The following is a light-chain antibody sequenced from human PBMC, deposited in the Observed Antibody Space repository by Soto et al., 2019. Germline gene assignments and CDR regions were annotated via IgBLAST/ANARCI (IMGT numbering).Light chain of an antibody. V-gene: IGKV3-20*01. CDR3: QQSARSSLT. CDR2: DPS. J-gene: IGKJ1*01. CDR1: QRITNNY. Sequence: EIVLTQSPGTLSLSPGERATLSCRASQRITNNYLAWYQQKPGQPPRLLIYDPSNRATGIPDRFSGSWSGTDFTLTISRLEPEDFAVYSFQQSARSSLTFGQGTKVEIK.